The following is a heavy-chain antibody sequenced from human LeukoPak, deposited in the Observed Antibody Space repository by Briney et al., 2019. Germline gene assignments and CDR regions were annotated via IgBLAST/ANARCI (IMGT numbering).Heavy chain of an antibody. J-gene: IGHJ4*02. V-gene: IGHV3-30-3*01. D-gene: IGHD5-18*01. Sequence: GGSLRLSCAASGFTFSSYAMHWVRQAPGKGLEWVAVISYDGSNKYYADSVKGRFTISRDNSRNTLYLQMNSLRAEDTAVYYCAREGYSYGSYYFDYWGQGTLVTVSS. CDR2: ISYDGSNK. CDR3: AREGYSYGSYYFDY. CDR1: GFTFSSYA.